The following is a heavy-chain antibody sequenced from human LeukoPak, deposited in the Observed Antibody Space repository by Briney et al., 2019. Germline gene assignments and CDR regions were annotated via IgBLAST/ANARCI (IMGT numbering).Heavy chain of an antibody. Sequence: SQTLSLTCAISGDSVSSNSAAWNWIRQSPSRGLEWLGRTYNTSKWYTHYAVSETSRITINPDTSKNQFSLKLSSVTAADTAVYYCARFIGSSGYYDYWGHGTLVTVPS. CDR2: TYNTSKWYT. D-gene: IGHD3-22*01. V-gene: IGHV6-1*01. J-gene: IGHJ4*01. CDR3: ARFIGSSGYYDY. CDR1: GDSVSSNSAA.